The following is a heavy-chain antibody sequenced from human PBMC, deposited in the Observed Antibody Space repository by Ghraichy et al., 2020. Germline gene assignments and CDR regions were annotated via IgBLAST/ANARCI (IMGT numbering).Heavy chain of an antibody. CDR3: ARGLSYGDYVVAFGY. CDR1: GGSFSGYY. D-gene: IGHD4-17*01. J-gene: IGHJ4*02. V-gene: IGHV4-34*01. Sequence: SETLSLTCTVYGGSFSGYYLSWLRQPPGKGLEWIGEIKLSGSTSYSPSLRSRVTISVDTSKNQFSLKLTSVTAADTAMYYCARGLSYGDYVVAFGYWGQGTLVTVSS. CDR2: IKLSGST.